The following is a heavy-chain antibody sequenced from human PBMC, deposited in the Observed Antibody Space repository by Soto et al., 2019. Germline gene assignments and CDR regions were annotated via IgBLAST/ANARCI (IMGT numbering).Heavy chain of an antibody. CDR2: IIPILGTA. Sequence: GASVKVSCKASGGTFSSYAISWVRQAPGQGLEWMGGIIPILGTANYAQKFQGRVTITADESTSTAYMELSSLRSEDAAVYYCARSSKQIFGVVTGPYYYYCGMDVWGQGTTVTVSS. J-gene: IGHJ6*02. CDR3: ARSSKQIFGVVTGPYYYYCGMDV. CDR1: GGTFSSYA. D-gene: IGHD3-3*01. V-gene: IGHV1-69*13.